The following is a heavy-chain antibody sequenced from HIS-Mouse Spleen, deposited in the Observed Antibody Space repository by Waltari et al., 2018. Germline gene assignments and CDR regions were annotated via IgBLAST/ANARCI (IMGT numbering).Heavy chain of an antibody. Sequence: EVQLVESGGGLVQPGGSLRLSCAASGFTFSSYWMHWVRQDPGTGLEWVSSIKRDGSRTSEPDTVKGRVTIARDNAKNTLYLQMNSLRAEETAVYYCARDLGYGDYYFDYWGQGTLVTVSS. V-gene: IGHV3-74*01. CDR3: ARDLGYGDYYFDY. J-gene: IGHJ4*02. D-gene: IGHD4-17*01. CDR2: IKRDGSRT. CDR1: GFTFSSYW.